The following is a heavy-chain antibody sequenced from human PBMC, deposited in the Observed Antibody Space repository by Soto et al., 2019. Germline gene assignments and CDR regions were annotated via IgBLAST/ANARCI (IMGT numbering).Heavy chain of an antibody. D-gene: IGHD3-3*01. CDR2: TDHSGST. CDR3: ARDVRVVEWSCSGPSCYLDV. CDR1: GGSFSGYY. V-gene: IGHV4-34*01. J-gene: IGHJ6*03. Sequence: QVQLQQWGAGLLKPSETLSLTCAVYGGSFSGYYWSWIRQPPGKGLAWLGETDHSGSTNYNPSLKSLVTILVDTSKNQFFQKLSSLTAADTAVYYCARDVRVVEWSCSGPSCYLDVWGKGTTVSASS.